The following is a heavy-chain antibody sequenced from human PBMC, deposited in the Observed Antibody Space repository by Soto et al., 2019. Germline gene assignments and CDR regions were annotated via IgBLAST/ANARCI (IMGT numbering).Heavy chain of an antibody. D-gene: IGHD1-26*01. CDR1: GYSFTIYW. J-gene: IGHJ6*02. CDR2: IYPGDSDT. Sequence: GESLKISCKGSGYSFTIYWIGWVRQMPGKGLEWMGIIYPGDSDTRYNPSLKSRVTISVDTSKNQFSLKLSSVTAADTAVYYCARLRATRYSGSYLPTPGGYYGMDVWGQGTTVTVSS. CDR3: ARLRATRYSGSYLPTPGGYYGMDV. V-gene: IGHV5-51*01.